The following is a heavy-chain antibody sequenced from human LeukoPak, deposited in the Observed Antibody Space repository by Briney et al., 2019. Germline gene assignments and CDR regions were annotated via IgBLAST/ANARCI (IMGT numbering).Heavy chain of an antibody. D-gene: IGHD3-10*01. Sequence: GGSLRLSCAASGFTFSSYAMSWVRQAPGKGLEWVSAISGSGGSTYYADSVKGRFTISRDNSKNTLYLQMNSLRAEDMAVYYCARVRRWFGEIDYWGQGTLVTVSS. CDR3: ARVRRWFGEIDY. V-gene: IGHV3-23*01. J-gene: IGHJ4*02. CDR2: ISGSGGST. CDR1: GFTFSSYA.